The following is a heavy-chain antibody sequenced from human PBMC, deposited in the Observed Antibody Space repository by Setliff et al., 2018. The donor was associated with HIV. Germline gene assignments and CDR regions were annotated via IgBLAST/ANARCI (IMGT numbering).Heavy chain of an antibody. CDR3: ARGLSFYDPGGFDY. J-gene: IGHJ4*02. D-gene: IGHD3-22*01. CDR2: ISYTGST. Sequence: PSETLSLTCTVPGGSINRSNYYWGWIRQPPGKGLEWIGTISYTGSTYYDPSLKSRVTISVDTSKNQFSLKLSSVTAADTAVYYCARGLSFYDPGGFDYWGQGTLVTVSS. CDR1: GGSINRSNYY. V-gene: IGHV4-39*07.